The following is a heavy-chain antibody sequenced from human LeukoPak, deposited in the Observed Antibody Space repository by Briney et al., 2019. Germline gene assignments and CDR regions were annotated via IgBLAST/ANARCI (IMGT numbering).Heavy chain of an antibody. CDR2: INPSDGST. D-gene: IGHD5-24*01. Sequence: ASVKVSCKASGYIFISYYIHWVRQAPGQGLEWVGVINPSDGSTNYAQKFQGRVTMTRDTSTTTVYLELSGLRSEDTAVYYCASDVAREFDYWGQGTLVTVSS. CDR1: GYIFISYY. CDR3: ASDVAREFDY. V-gene: IGHV1-46*01. J-gene: IGHJ4*02.